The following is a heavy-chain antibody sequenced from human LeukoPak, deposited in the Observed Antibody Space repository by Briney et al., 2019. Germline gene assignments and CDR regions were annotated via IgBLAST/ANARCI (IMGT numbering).Heavy chain of an antibody. CDR2: IYYSGST. J-gene: IGHJ4*02. CDR1: GGSISSSNYY. CDR3: ARHKDSSGWSGWGY. Sequence: SETLSLTCTVSGGSISSSNYYWGWIRQPPGKGLEWIGSIYYSGSTYYNPSLKSRVTISVDTSKNQFSLKLSSVTAADTAVYYCARHKDSSGWSGWGYWGQGALVTVSS. D-gene: IGHD6-19*01. V-gene: IGHV4-39*01.